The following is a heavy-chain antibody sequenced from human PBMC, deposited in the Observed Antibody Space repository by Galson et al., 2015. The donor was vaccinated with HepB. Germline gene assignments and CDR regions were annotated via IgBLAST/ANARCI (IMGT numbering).Heavy chain of an antibody. CDR1: GFTFSGYS. CDR2: ISSSSSYI. V-gene: IGHV3-21*01. D-gene: IGHD1-26*01. Sequence: SLRLSCAASGFTFSGYSMNWVRQAPGKGLEWVSSISSSSSYIYYADSVKGRFTISRDNAKNSLYLQMNSLRAEDTAVYYCARLRGSYFDYWGQGTLVTVSS. J-gene: IGHJ4*02. CDR3: ARLRGSYFDY.